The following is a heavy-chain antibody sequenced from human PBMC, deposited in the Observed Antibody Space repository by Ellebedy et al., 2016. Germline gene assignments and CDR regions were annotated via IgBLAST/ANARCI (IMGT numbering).Heavy chain of an antibody. D-gene: IGHD1-26*01. CDR3: VTEISGAFPE. J-gene: IGHJ4*02. CDR2: VKRKSDGGTI. Sequence: GGSLRLSCAVSGFTVSSNYMSWVRQAPGQGLEWVGLVKRKSDGGTIDYAAPVRGRFTISRDDSKNTLYLQMASLKPEDTAVYYCVTEISGAFPEWGQGTLVTVSS. V-gene: IGHV3-15*05. CDR1: GFTVSSNY.